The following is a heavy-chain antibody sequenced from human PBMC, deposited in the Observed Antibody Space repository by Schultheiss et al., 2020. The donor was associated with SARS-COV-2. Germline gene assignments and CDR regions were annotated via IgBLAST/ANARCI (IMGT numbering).Heavy chain of an antibody. Sequence: GSLRLSCAVSGGSISSSNWWSWVRQHPGKGLEWIGYIYYSGSTNYNPSLKSRVTISVDTSKNQFSLKLSSVTAADTAVYYCARDLRYCSGGSCYGGYYYYGMDVWGQGTTVTVSS. D-gene: IGHD2-15*01. V-gene: IGHV4-4*02. J-gene: IGHJ6*02. CDR3: ARDLRYCSGGSCYGGYYYYGMDV. CDR1: GGSISSSNW. CDR2: IYYSGST.